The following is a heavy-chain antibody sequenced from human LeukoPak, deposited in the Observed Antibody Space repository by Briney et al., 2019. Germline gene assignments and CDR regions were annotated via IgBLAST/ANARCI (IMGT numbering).Heavy chain of an antibody. CDR1: GFTFSNYA. CDR3: AREVFLGRIRFGELFQDY. V-gene: IGHV3-11*01. D-gene: IGHD3-10*01. Sequence: GGSLRLSCAASGFTFSNYAMSWVRQAPGKGLEWVSDISSSGNIIYYADSVKGRFTISRDNAKNSLYLQMNSLRAEDTAVYYCAREVFLGRIRFGELFQDYWGQGTLVTVSS. CDR2: ISSSGNII. J-gene: IGHJ4*02.